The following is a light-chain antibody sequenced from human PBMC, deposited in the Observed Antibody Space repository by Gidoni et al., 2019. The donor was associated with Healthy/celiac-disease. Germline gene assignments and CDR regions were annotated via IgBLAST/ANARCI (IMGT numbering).Light chain of an antibody. J-gene: IGKJ4*01. Sequence: ENVLTQSPATLSLSPGERATLSCRASQSVSSYLAWYKQKPGQAPRLLIYDASNRATGIPARFSGSGSGTDFTLTISSLEPEDFAVYYCQQRSNWPPFGGGTKVEIK. CDR3: QQRSNWPP. CDR1: QSVSSY. V-gene: IGKV3-11*01. CDR2: DAS.